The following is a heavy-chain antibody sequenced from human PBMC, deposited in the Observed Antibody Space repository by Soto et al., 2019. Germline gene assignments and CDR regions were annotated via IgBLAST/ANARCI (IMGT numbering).Heavy chain of an antibody. Sequence: ASVKVSCKASGFTFTSSAMQWVRQARGQRLEWIGWIVVGSGNTNYAQKFQERVTITRDMSTSTAYMELSSLRSEDTAVYYCAADIPPDYGDYDTRRKHLGYWGQGTLVTVSS. V-gene: IGHV1-58*02. CDR2: IVVGSGNT. D-gene: IGHD4-17*01. CDR1: GFTFTSSA. CDR3: AADIPPDYGDYDTRRKHLGY. J-gene: IGHJ4*02.